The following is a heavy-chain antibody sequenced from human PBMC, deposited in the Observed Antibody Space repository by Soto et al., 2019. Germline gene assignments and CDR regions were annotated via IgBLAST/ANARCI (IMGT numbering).Heavy chain of an antibody. J-gene: IGHJ4*02. CDR2: IYYSGST. D-gene: IGHD3-3*01. V-gene: IGHV4-39*01. CDR1: GGSISSSSYY. CDR3: ARRGIFWSGYYDY. Sequence: SETLSLTCTVSGGSISSSSYYWGWIRQPPGKGLEWIGSIYYSGSTYYNPSLKSRVTISVDTSKNQFSLKLSSVTAADTAVYYCARRGIFWSGYYDYWGQGTLVTVSS.